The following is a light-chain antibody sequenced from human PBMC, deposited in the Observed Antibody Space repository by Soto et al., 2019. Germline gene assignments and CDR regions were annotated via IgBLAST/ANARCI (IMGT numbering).Light chain of an antibody. CDR2: DAS. CDR3: QQRHMWPIT. CDR1: QSFRGL. J-gene: IGKJ5*01. Sequence: VLTPSPVTLALSPGERAPLSCRASQSFRGLLAWYQQKPGQAPRLLIYDASNRATGIPPRFSGSGSGTDFTLTISSLEPEDSAVYSCQQRHMWPITFGQGTRLEI. V-gene: IGKV3-11*01.